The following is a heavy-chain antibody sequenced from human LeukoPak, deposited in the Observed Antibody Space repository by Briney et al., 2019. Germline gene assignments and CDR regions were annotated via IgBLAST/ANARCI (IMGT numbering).Heavy chain of an antibody. CDR2: IRYDGSNK. Sequence: GGSLRLSCAASGFTFSNYGMHWVRQAPGKGLEWVAFIRYDGSNKYYADSVKGRFTISRDNSKNTLYLQMNSLRAEDTAVYYCAKVLADCSSNSCGGAYYYYYMNVWGKGTTVTVSS. CDR1: GFTFSNYG. D-gene: IGHD2-2*01. V-gene: IGHV3-30*02. CDR3: AKVLADCSSNSCGGAYYYYYMNV. J-gene: IGHJ6*03.